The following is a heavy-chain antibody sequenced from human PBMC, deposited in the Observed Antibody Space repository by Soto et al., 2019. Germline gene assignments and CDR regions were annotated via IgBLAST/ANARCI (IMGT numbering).Heavy chain of an antibody. J-gene: IGHJ4*02. Sequence: PWGSLRLSCAASGFTFSTYAMSWVRQAPGKGLEWVSAISGSGDSTYYADSVKGRFTISRDNPKNTLYLQMNSLRAEDTAVYYCAIFGRRFGGAGSCRYGGQGTLVTFSS. V-gene: IGHV3-23*01. CDR1: GFTFSTYA. CDR2: ISGSGDST. D-gene: IGHD2-15*01. CDR3: AIFGRRFGGAGSCRY.